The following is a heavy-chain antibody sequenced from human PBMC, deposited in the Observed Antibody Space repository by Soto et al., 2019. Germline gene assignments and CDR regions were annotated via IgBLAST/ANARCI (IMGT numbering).Heavy chain of an antibody. Sequence: GGSLRLSCAGSGFTFSSYAMNWVRQAPGKGLEWVSASSGTGVNSYYADSVRGRFTVSRDNSKYTLYLQMNSLRAEDTAVYYCANVRGWGQGTLVTVSS. V-gene: IGHV3-23*01. D-gene: IGHD3-3*01. CDR1: GFTFSSYA. J-gene: IGHJ4*02. CDR3: ANVRG. CDR2: SSGTGVNS.